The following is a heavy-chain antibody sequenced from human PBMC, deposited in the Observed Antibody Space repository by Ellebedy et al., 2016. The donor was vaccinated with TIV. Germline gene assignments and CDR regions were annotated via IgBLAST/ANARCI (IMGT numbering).Heavy chain of an antibody. V-gene: IGHV4-59*01. CDR1: GGSISSYY. CDR3: ASFDTLDYGTRY. J-gene: IGHJ4*02. D-gene: IGHD4-17*01. Sequence: SETLSLXXTVSGGSISSYYWSWIRQPPGKGLEWIGYIYYSGSTNYNPSLKSRVTISVDTSKNQFSLKLSSVTAADTAVYYCASFDTLDYGTRYWGQGTLVTVSS. CDR2: IYYSGST.